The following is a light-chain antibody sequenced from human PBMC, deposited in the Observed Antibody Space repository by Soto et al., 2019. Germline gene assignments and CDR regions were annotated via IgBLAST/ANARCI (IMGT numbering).Light chain of an antibody. Sequence: EIVLTQSPGTLSLSPGERATLSCRASQSVSSSYLAWYQQKPGQAPRLLIYDASSRATGVPDRFSGSGSGADFTLTISRLEPDDFAVYYCQQYGRSPKTFGQGTKVDIK. CDR1: QSVSSSY. V-gene: IGKV3-20*01. J-gene: IGKJ1*01. CDR2: DAS. CDR3: QQYGRSPKT.